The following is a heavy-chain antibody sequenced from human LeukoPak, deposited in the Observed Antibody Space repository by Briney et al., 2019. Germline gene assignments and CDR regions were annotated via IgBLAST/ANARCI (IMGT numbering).Heavy chain of an antibody. CDR3: ARQSGRLLDI. D-gene: IGHD3-9*01. CDR1: GGSISISGYY. Sequence: SSETLSLTCTVSGGSISISGYYWIWIRQPPGKGLEWIGSVYYSGSTNYNPSLKSRVTISLYTSKNQFSLKLNSATATDTAVFYCARQSGRLLDIWGQGILVTVSS. V-gene: IGHV4-59*08. J-gene: IGHJ4*02. CDR2: VYYSGST.